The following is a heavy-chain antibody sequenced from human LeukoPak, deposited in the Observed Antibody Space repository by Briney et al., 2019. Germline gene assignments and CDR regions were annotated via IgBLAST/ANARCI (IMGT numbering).Heavy chain of an antibody. D-gene: IGHD2-2*01. V-gene: IGHV3-30-3*01. CDR2: ISYDGNNK. CDR3: ARGSPYCSSTSCYFRWFDP. Sequence: GGSLRLSCAASGFTFSSYAMHWVRQAPGKGLEWVAVISYDGNNKYYADSVKGRFTISRDNSKNTLYLQMNSLKAEDTAVYYCARGSPYCSSTSCYFRWFDPWGQGTLVTVSS. CDR1: GFTFSSYA. J-gene: IGHJ5*02.